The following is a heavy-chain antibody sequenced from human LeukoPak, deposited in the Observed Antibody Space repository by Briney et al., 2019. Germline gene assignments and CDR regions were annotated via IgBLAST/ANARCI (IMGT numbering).Heavy chain of an antibody. Sequence: GGSLRLSCAASGFTFSDYYMTWIRQAPGKGLEWISYISSGGRTMYYTDSVKGRFTISRDNAKNSLYLQMNSLRAEDTAVYYCARVEEGYGSGRRENYYYYYMDVWGKGTTVTISS. D-gene: IGHD3-10*01. J-gene: IGHJ6*03. V-gene: IGHV3-11*01. CDR2: ISSGGRTM. CDR1: GFTFSDYY. CDR3: ARVEEGYGSGRRENYYYYYMDV.